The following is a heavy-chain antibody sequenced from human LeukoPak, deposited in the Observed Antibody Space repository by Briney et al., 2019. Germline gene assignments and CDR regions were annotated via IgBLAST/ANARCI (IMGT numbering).Heavy chain of an antibody. CDR2: ISSSSSYI. CDR1: GFTFSSYS. V-gene: IGHV3-21*01. Sequence: PGGSLRLSCAASGFTFSSYSMNWVRQAPGKGLEWVSSISSSSSYIYYADSVKGRFTISRDNAKNSLYLQMNSLRAEDTAVYYCARDHLSRPYYDFWSGYYMGTLWYYGMDVWGQGTTVTVSS. CDR3: ARDHLSRPYYDFWSGYYMGTLWYYGMDV. D-gene: IGHD3-3*01. J-gene: IGHJ6*02.